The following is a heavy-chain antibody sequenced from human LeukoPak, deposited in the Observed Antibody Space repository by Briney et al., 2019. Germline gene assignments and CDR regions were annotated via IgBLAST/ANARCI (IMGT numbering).Heavy chain of an antibody. Sequence: GGSLRLSCAASGFTFSSYWMSWVRQAPGKGLEWVANIKQDGSEKYYVDSVKGRFTISRDNAKNSLYLQMNSLRAEDTAVYYCAKRRGLELLYYYYMDVWGKGTTVTVSS. D-gene: IGHD1-7*01. CDR3: AKRRGLELLYYYYMDV. CDR1: GFTFSSYW. CDR2: IKQDGSEK. V-gene: IGHV3-7*03. J-gene: IGHJ6*03.